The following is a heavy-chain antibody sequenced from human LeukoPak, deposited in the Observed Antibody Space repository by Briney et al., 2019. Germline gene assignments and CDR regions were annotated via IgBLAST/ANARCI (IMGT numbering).Heavy chain of an antibody. D-gene: IGHD3-10*01. Sequence: SQTLSLTCTVSGASISRGDYHWNWIRQPPGKGLEWIGFIHDSGSTYYNPSLKSRVSISRDMSKNQLSLMLSSVTAADTAVYYCARGFGAGNYYYGWFDPWGQGTLVSVSS. CDR3: ARGFGAGNYYYGWFDP. CDR2: IHDSGST. CDR1: GASISRGDYH. J-gene: IGHJ5*02. V-gene: IGHV4-30-4*01.